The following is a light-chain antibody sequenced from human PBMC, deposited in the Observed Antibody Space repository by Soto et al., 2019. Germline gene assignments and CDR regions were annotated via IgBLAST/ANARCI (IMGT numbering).Light chain of an antibody. Sequence: DIQMTQSRTTLYASVGDRVSITCRASQSISTWLAWYQQKPGKAPKLLIYKASSLESGVPSRFSGSGSGTELALTISSLQPDDFATYYCQQYNTSSLTFGGGTKVEIK. CDR2: KAS. J-gene: IGKJ4*01. V-gene: IGKV1-5*03. CDR1: QSISTW. CDR3: QQYNTSSLT.